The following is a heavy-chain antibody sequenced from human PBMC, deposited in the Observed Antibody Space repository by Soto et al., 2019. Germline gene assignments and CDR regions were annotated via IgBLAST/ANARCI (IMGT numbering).Heavy chain of an antibody. V-gene: IGHV3-23*01. CDR1: GFTFSSYA. CDR3: AKAFYYGSGVNWFDP. J-gene: IGHJ5*02. CDR2: ISNSGSNI. D-gene: IGHD3-10*01. Sequence: EMQLLESGGGLVQPGGSLRLSCAASGFTFSSYAMSWVRQAPGKGLEWVSSISNSGSNIYSADSVKGLYTISRDNSKDKRHLQMNSLRDEDADLYYCAKAFYYGSGVNWFDPGGQGTLVTVSS.